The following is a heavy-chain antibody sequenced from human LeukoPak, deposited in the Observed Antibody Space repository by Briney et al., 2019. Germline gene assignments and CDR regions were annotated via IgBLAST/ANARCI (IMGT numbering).Heavy chain of an antibody. J-gene: IGHJ4*02. Sequence: GGSLRLSCAASGFTFSSNAMTCVRQAPGKGLEWVSAISGSGGSTYYADSVKGRFTISRDNSKNTLYLQMNSLRAEDTAVYYCAKARRDGYNYLHYWGQGTLVTVSS. CDR2: ISGSGGST. V-gene: IGHV3-23*01. CDR3: AKARRDGYNYLHY. CDR1: GFTFSSNA. D-gene: IGHD5-24*01.